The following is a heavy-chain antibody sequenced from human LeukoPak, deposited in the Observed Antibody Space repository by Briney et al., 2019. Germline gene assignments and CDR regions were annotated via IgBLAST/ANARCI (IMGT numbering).Heavy chain of an antibody. CDR3: ARDDYGDSGYYYFGMDV. Sequence: SQTLSLTCTVSGGSISSGSYYWSWIRQPAGKGLEWIGRIYRSGSTDYNPSLKSRVTISVDTSKNQFSLKLNSVTAADTAVYYCARDDYGDSGYYYFGMDVWGQGTTVTVSS. CDR2: IYRSGST. CDR1: GGSISSGSYY. J-gene: IGHJ6*02. V-gene: IGHV4-61*02. D-gene: IGHD4-17*01.